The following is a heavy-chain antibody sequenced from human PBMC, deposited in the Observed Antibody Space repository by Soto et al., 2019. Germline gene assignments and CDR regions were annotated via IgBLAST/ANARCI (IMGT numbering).Heavy chain of an antibody. CDR1: GGTFSSYA. CDR3: ARVGVLVGATTYYYYGMDV. V-gene: IGHV1-69*01. D-gene: IGHD1-26*01. CDR2: IIPIFGTA. J-gene: IGHJ6*02. Sequence: QVQLVQSGAEVKKPGSSVKVSCKASGGTFSSYAISWVRQAPGQGLEWMGGIIPIFGTANYAQKFQGRVTITADESTSTAYMELSSLRSEDTAVYYCARVGVLVGATTYYYYGMDVWGQGNTVTVSS.